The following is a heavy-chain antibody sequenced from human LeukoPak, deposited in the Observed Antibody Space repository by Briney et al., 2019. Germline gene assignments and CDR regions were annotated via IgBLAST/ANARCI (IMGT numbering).Heavy chain of an antibody. CDR1: GYTFTGYY. Sequence: ASVKVSCKASGYTFTGYYVYWVRQAPGQGLEWMGWINPNSGATNYAQKFQGRVTMTRDTSISTAYMELNRLRSDDTAVYYCARDAPGCCSTTSCYPHDWGQGTLVTVSS. CDR3: ARDAPGCCSTTSCYPHD. D-gene: IGHD2-2*01. V-gene: IGHV1-2*02. J-gene: IGHJ4*02. CDR2: INPNSGAT.